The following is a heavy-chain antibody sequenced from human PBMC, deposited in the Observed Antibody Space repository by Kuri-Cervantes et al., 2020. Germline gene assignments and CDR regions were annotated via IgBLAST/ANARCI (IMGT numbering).Heavy chain of an antibody. CDR3: ARSAHSSGYRDYYYYYMDV. J-gene: IGHJ6*03. Sequence: SETLSLTCTVSGGSVSSGNYYWSWIRQPAGKGLEWIGRIYTSGSTNYNPSLKSRVTISVDKSKNQFSLKLSSVTAADTAVYYCARSAHSSGYRDYYYYYMDVWGKGTTVTVSS. CDR2: IYTSGST. D-gene: IGHD3-22*01. CDR1: GGSVSSGNYY. V-gene: IGHV4-61*02.